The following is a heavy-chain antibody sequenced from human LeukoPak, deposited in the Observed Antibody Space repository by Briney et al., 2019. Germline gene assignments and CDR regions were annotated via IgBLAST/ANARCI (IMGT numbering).Heavy chain of an antibody. CDR2: MSGSGGRT. CDR1: GFTFSTYA. J-gene: IGHJ4*02. Sequence: GGSLRLSCAASGFTFSTYAMNWVRQAPGKGLEWVSEMSGSGGRTYLADSVKGRFTLSRDDSKNTVYLEMNSLRGEDTAVYYCAKGEFWSGPSHFEFWGQGTLVTVSS. D-gene: IGHD3-3*01. CDR3: AKGEFWSGPSHFEF. V-gene: IGHV3-23*01.